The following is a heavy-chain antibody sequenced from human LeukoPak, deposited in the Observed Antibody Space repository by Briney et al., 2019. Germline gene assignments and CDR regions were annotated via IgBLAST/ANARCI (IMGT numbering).Heavy chain of an antibody. D-gene: IGHD3-10*01. CDR2: ISGSGGST. CDR1: GFTFDDYA. Sequence: GGSLRLSCAASGFTFDDYAMNWVRQAPGKGLEWVSGISGSGGSTYYADSVKGRFTISRDNSKNTLYLQMNSLRAEDTAVYYCAKPLAVVRGVIIKGCDYWGQGTLVTVSS. J-gene: IGHJ4*02. V-gene: IGHV3-23*01. CDR3: AKPLAVVRGVIIKGCDY.